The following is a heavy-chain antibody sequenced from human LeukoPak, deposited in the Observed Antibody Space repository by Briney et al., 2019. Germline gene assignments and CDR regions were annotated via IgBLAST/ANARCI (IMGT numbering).Heavy chain of an antibody. J-gene: IGHJ4*01. D-gene: IGHD6-19*01. CDR3: ARHSASGYSSGWSPDY. V-gene: IGHV4-38-2*02. Sequence: PSETLSLICTVSGYSISTLANWGWIRQSPGKGLEWVASIYHGGSTYYNPSLRGRVTISVDTSKNQFSLKLSSVTAADTAVYYCARHSASGYSSGWSPDYWGQGTLVTVSS. CDR1: GYSISTLAN. CDR2: IYHGGST.